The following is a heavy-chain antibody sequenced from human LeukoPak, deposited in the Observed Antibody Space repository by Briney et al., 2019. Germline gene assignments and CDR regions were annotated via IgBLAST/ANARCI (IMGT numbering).Heavy chain of an antibody. Sequence: PGGSLRLSCAASGFTFSSYAMSWVRQAPGKGLEWVSSISSSSSYIYYADSVKGRFTISRDNAKNSLYLQMNSLRAEDTAVYYCARARTSGGWYYYYYYMDVWGKGTTVTVSS. V-gene: IGHV3-21*01. CDR2: ISSSSSYI. D-gene: IGHD2-15*01. CDR3: ARARTSGGWYYYYYYMDV. CDR1: GFTFSSYA. J-gene: IGHJ6*03.